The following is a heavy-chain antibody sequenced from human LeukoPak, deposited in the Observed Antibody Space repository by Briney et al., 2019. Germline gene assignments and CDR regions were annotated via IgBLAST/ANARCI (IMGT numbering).Heavy chain of an antibody. CDR1: GGSISSYY. J-gene: IGHJ4*02. D-gene: IGHD1-26*01. Sequence: PSETLSLTCTVSGGSISSYYWSWIRQPAGKGLQWIGRIYSSGSTNYNPSLKSRVTMSVDTSKNQFSLRLSSVTAADTAVYYCARDRGEGIVGTFDYWGQGTLVTVSS. CDR3: ARDRGEGIVGTFDY. CDR2: IYSSGST. V-gene: IGHV4-4*07.